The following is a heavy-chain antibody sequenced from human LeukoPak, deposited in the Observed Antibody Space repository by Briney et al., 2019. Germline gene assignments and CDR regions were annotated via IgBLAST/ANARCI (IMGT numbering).Heavy chain of an antibody. CDR2: ISWNSGSI. CDR1: GFTFRDYA. V-gene: IGHV3-9*03. CDR3: AKAAGTGLGAFDI. D-gene: IGHD6-13*01. Sequence: GGSLRLSCAASGFTFRDYAMHWVREAPGKGLEWVSGISWNSGSIGYADSVKGRFTICRDNAKNSLYLQMNSLRAEDMALYYCAKAAGTGLGAFDIWGQGTMVTVSS. J-gene: IGHJ3*02.